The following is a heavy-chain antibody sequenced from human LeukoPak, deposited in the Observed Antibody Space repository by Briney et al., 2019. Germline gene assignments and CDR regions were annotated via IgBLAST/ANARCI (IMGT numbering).Heavy chain of an antibody. CDR3: ARDHGRYSSSSYY. J-gene: IGHJ4*02. V-gene: IGHV3-33*01. D-gene: IGHD6-6*01. CDR1: GFTFSSYG. CDR2: IWYDGSNK. Sequence: GGSLRLSCAASGFTFSSYGMHWVRQAPGKGLEWVAVIWYDGSNKYYADSVKGRFTIPRDNSKNTLYLQMNSLRAEDTAVYYCARDHGRYSSSSYYWGQGTLVTVSS.